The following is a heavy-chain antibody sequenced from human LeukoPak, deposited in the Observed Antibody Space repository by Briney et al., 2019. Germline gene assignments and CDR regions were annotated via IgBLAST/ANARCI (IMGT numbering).Heavy chain of an antibody. Sequence: ASVKLSCKASGYTFTSYDINWVRQATGQGLEWMGWMNPNSGNTGYAQKFQGRVTMTRNTSISTAYMELSSLRSADTAVYYCARESTSHGMDVWGQGTTVTVSS. V-gene: IGHV1-8*01. CDR2: MNPNSGNT. CDR3: ARESTSHGMDV. CDR1: GYTFTSYD. D-gene: IGHD2-2*01. J-gene: IGHJ6*02.